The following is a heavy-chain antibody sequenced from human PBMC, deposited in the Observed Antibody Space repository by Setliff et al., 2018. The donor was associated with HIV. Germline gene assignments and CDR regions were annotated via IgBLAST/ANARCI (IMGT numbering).Heavy chain of an antibody. D-gene: IGHD2-2*01. V-gene: IGHV4-39*07. CDR2: ISSSGNT. Sequence: TSETLSLTCTVSGGSISSTSYYWGWIRQPPGTGLEWIGSISSSGNTYYNPSLRSRVTISLDTSKNQFSLKLSSVTAADTAVYYCARGFDYAQRPPLYYFDYWGQGTLVTVSS. CDR3: ARGFDYAQRPPLYYFDY. CDR1: GGSISSTSYY. J-gene: IGHJ4*02.